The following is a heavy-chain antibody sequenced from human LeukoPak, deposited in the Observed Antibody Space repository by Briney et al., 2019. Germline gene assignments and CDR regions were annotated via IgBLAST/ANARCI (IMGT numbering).Heavy chain of an antibody. Sequence: ASVNVSCKASGYTFTSYGISWVRQAPGQGLEWMGWISANNGDTDYPPKLQDRVTMTTDTYTSTAYMELRSLRSDDTAMYYCARESHETREDYWGQGTLVTVSS. CDR1: GYTFTSYG. J-gene: IGHJ4*02. V-gene: IGHV1-18*01. CDR3: ARESHETREDY. CDR2: ISANNGDT. D-gene: IGHD1-1*01.